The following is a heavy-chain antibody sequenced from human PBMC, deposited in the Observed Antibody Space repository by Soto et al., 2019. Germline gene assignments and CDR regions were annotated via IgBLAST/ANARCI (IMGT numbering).Heavy chain of an antibody. CDR3: ARGTGTTYNWFDP. CDR2: IIPILGIA. J-gene: IGHJ5*02. CDR1: GGTFSSYT. V-gene: IGHV1-69*02. D-gene: IGHD1-7*01. Sequence: QVQLVQSGAEVKKPGSSVKVSCKASGGTFSSYTISWVRQAPGQGLEWMGRIIPILGIANYAQKFQGRVTITADKSTSTAYMELSSLRSEDTAVYYCARGTGTTYNWFDPWGRGTLVTVSS.